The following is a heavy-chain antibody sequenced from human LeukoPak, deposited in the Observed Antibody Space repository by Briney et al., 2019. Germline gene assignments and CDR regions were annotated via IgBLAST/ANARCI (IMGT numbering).Heavy chain of an antibody. CDR3: AKDRCSNGIGCLYYYMDV. Sequence: GGSLRLSCAASGFTFSSYGMHGVRQARAKGLEGVAYIQYDRSNQQYAGSVKGRFSISRDNSKNTLSLQMNSLRAEDTAVYYCAKDRCSNGIGCLYYYMDVWGKGTTVTISS. J-gene: IGHJ6*03. V-gene: IGHV3-30*02. CDR1: GFTFSSYG. CDR2: IQYDRSNQ. D-gene: IGHD2-8*01.